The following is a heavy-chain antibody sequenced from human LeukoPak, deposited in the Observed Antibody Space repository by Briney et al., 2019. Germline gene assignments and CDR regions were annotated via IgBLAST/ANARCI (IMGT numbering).Heavy chain of an antibody. D-gene: IGHD3-9*01. V-gene: IGHV3-11*04. CDR1: GFTFSDYY. J-gene: IGHJ4*02. Sequence: GGSLRLSCAASGFTFSDYYMSWIRPAPGKGLEWVSYISSSGSTIYYADSVKGRFTISRDNAKNSLYLQMNSLRAEDTAVYYCARDSGFDILTGYIFFDFWGQGTLFSVSS. CDR2: ISSSGSTI. CDR3: ARDSGFDILTGYIFFDF.